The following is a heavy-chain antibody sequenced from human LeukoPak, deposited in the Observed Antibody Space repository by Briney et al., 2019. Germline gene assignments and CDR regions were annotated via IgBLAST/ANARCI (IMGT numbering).Heavy chain of an antibody. J-gene: IGHJ4*02. D-gene: IGHD6-19*01. CDR1: GGSFSGYF. V-gene: IGHV4-34*01. Sequence: TETLSLSCAVYGGSFSGYFWGWIRQPPGKGLEWIGDINHSGSTNYTPCLNSRVTISVDTSKHQFSLKLSSVSAADTAVYYCALARGSSGWGTHYFDYWGQGTLGSVSS. CDR3: ALARGSSGWGTHYFDY. CDR2: INHSGST.